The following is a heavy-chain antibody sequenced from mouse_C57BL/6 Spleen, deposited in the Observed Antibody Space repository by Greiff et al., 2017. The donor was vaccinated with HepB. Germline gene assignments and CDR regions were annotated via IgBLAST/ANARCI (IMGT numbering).Heavy chain of an antibody. J-gene: IGHJ4*01. CDR3: AREWEDGYYDAMDY. D-gene: IGHD2-3*01. V-gene: IGHV1-52*01. Sequence: VQLQQPGAELVRPGSSVKLSCKASGYTFTSYWMHWVKQRPIQGLEWIGNIDPSDSETHYNQKFKDKATLTVDKSSSTAYMQLSSLTSEDSAVYYCAREWEDGYYDAMDYWGQGTSVTVSS. CDR2: IDPSDSET. CDR1: GYTFTSYW.